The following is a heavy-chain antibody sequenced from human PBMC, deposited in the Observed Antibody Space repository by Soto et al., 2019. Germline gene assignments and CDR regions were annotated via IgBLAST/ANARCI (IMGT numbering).Heavy chain of an antibody. CDR1: GFTFSSYG. J-gene: IGHJ4*02. CDR3: GQAERDGLGRGFEY. Sequence: QVQLVESGGGVVQPGRSLRLSCAASGFTFSSYGMHRVRQAPGKGLEWVALISYDGSDRYYADSVKGRFTISRDDSKDTLYLQLKSLIVEHTALCYCGQAERDGLGRGFEYWGRGSLVTVSS. V-gene: IGHV3-30*18. CDR2: ISYDGSDR. D-gene: IGHD3-10*01.